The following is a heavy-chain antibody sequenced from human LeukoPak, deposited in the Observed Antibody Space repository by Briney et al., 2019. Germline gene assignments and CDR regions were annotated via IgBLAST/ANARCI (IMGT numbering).Heavy chain of an antibody. D-gene: IGHD2-15*01. CDR3: ARDEVRYCSGGSCYSGGYFDY. V-gene: IGHV4-59*01. CDR1: GGSISSYY. CDR2: IYYSGST. Sequence: PSETLSLTCTVSGGSISSYYWSWIRQPPGKGLEWIGYIYYSGSTNYNPSLKSRVTISVDTSKNQFSLKLSSVTAADTAVYYCARDEVRYCSGGSCYSGGYFDYWGQGTLVTVSS. J-gene: IGHJ4*02.